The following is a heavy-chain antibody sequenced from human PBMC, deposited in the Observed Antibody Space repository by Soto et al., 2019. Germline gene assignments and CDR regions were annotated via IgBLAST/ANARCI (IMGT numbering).Heavy chain of an antibody. J-gene: IGHJ6*03. CDR3: ATAGGSSWSLSTYYYMDV. CDR1: GYSFTSYG. Sequence: ASVKVSCKASGYSFTSYGISWVRQAPGQGLEWMGWISAYNGNTNYAQKLQGRVTMTTDTSTNTAYMELSSLRSEDTAVYYCATAGGSSWSLSTYYYMDVWGKGTTVTVSS. CDR2: ISAYNGNT. V-gene: IGHV1-18*01. D-gene: IGHD6-13*01.